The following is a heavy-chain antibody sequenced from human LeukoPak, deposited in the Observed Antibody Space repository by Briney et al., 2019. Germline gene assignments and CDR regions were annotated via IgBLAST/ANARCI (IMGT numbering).Heavy chain of an antibody. CDR3: AKVTTVVVVSDWFDY. D-gene: IGHD3-22*01. CDR2: ISGSGGVT. J-gene: IGHJ4*02. Sequence: PGGSLRLSCAASGFTFTNYAMSWVRQAPGEGLEWVSAISGSGGVTYYADSVKGRFTMSRDNSKNTLYLQMNSLRAEDTAVYYCAKVTTVVVVSDWFDYWGQGTLVTVSS. V-gene: IGHV3-23*01. CDR1: GFTFTNYA.